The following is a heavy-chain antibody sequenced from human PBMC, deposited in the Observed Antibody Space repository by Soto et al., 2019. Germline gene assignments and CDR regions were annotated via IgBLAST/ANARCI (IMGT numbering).Heavy chain of an antibody. V-gene: IGHV4-59*08. CDR2: IYYGGTT. CDR1: GCSFTPNY. Sequence: SDTLSLTCTFSGCSFTPNYWRWIRQPPGTGLEWVGYIYYGGTTSYNPSIQSRVTISLETSKSQLSLKLSSVTAADTAVYYCARHMTYCSGGSCYSVYYYGMDVWGQGTTVT. CDR3: ARHMTYCSGGSCYSVYYYGMDV. D-gene: IGHD2-15*01. J-gene: IGHJ6*02.